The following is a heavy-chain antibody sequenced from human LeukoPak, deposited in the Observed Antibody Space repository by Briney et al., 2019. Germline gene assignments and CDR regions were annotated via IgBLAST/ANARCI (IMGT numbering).Heavy chain of an antibody. CDR2: IYKRGTT. Sequence: SQTLSLTCTVSSASINSGNSYCSWVRQHPGRGREWIRVIYKRGTTYYNPSLKSRVSMSVDTSENQFSLKLNSVTAADTAVYYCARSPYFDFWAGYYDLDCWGKGTLSPSPQ. D-gene: IGHD3-3*01. CDR1: SASINSGNSY. CDR3: ARSPYFDFWAGYYDLDC. J-gene: IGHJ4*02. V-gene: IGHV4-30-4*08.